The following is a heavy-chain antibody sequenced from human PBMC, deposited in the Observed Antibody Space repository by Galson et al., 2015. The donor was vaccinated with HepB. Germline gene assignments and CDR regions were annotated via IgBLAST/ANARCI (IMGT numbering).Heavy chain of an antibody. J-gene: IGHJ5*02. CDR3: ARHCIAVAGTKVCWFDP. CDR2: IYYSGST. Sequence: LSLTCTVSGGSISSSSYYWGWIRQPPGKGLEWIGSIYYSGSTYYNPSLKSRVTISVDTSKNQFSLKLSSVTAAATAVYYCARHCIAVAGTKVCWFDPWGQGTLVTVSS. V-gene: IGHV4-39*01. CDR1: GGSISSSSYY. D-gene: IGHD6-19*01.